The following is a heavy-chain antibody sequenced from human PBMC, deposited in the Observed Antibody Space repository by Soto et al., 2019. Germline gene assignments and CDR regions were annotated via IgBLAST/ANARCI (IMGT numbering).Heavy chain of an antibody. CDR3: AKAMVAAAGTGAFDI. CDR2: ISAGGDST. D-gene: IGHD6-13*01. V-gene: IGHV3-23*01. Sequence: EVQLLESGGGLVQPGGSLRLSCAASAFTFSSYAMTWVRQAPGKGLDWVSAISAGGDSTNYADSVQGRFTISRDNSKNTLYLQMNSLRVEDTVVYYCAKAMVAAAGTGAFDIWGQGTMVTVSS. J-gene: IGHJ3*02. CDR1: AFTFSSYA.